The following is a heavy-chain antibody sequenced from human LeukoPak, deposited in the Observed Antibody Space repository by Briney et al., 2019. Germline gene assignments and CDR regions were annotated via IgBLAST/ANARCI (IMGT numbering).Heavy chain of an antibody. V-gene: IGHV4-34*01. CDR1: GGSFSGYY. J-gene: IGHJ4*02. CDR3: ARGRRVRGAHYFDY. D-gene: IGHD3-10*01. Sequence: SETLSLTCAIYGGSFSGYYWSWIRQPPGKGLEWIGEINHSGSTNYNPSLKSRVTISVDTSKNQFSLKLSSVTAADTAVYYCARGRRVRGAHYFDYWGQGTLVTVSS. CDR2: INHSGST.